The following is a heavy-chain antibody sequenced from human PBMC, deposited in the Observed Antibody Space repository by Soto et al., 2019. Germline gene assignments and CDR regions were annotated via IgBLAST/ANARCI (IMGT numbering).Heavy chain of an antibody. D-gene: IGHD3-3*01. CDR3: AKEGTRCGVVIIPVYDMEA. CDR1: GFTLSPYA. CDR2: ISGSGGST. Sequence: GGSLRLSSAASGFTLSPYAMSWVRQAPGKGLEWVSAISGSGGSTYYADSVRGRFTISRDNSKNTLYLQMNSLRAEDTAVYYCAKEGTRCGVVIIPVYDMEAWGQGNTLT. V-gene: IGHV3-23*01. J-gene: IGHJ6*02.